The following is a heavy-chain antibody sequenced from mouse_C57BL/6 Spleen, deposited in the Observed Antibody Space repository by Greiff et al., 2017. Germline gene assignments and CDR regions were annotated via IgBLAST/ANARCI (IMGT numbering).Heavy chain of an antibody. CDR1: GYSITSGYY. CDR2: ISYDGSN. V-gene: IGHV3-6*01. Sequence: EVKLVESGPGLVKPSQSLSLTCSVTGYSITSGYYWNWIRQFPGNKLEWMGYISYDGSNNYNPSLKNRISITRDTSKNQFFRKLNSVTAEDTATYYCARGPGDYWGQGTTLTVSS. CDR3: ARGPGDY. J-gene: IGHJ2*01.